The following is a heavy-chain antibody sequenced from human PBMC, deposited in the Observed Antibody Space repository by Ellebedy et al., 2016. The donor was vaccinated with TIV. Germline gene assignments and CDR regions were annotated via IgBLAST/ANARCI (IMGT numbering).Heavy chain of an antibody. Sequence: GESLKISCAASGFTFSAYGMHWVRQAPGKGLEWVTYIRYDGSNKYYADSVKGRFTIARDNSKNTLCLEMNSLRAEYTAIYYCAGLWFGDSPRDNSDYWGRGTLVTVSS. CDR1: GFTFSAYG. CDR3: AGLWFGDSPRDNSDY. V-gene: IGHV3-30*02. D-gene: IGHD3-10*01. CDR2: IRYDGSNK. J-gene: IGHJ4*02.